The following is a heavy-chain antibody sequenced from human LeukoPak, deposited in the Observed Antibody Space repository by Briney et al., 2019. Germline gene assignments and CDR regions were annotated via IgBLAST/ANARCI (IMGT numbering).Heavy chain of an antibody. Sequence: SETLSFTCTVSGGSISSYYWSWIRQPPGKGLEWIGYIYYSGSTNYNPSLKSRVTISVDTSKNQFSLKLSSVTAADTAVYYCARDFDGPSYYYYYMDVWGKGTTVTVSS. CDR3: ARDFDGPSYYYYYMDV. V-gene: IGHV4-59*12. CDR2: IYYSGST. D-gene: IGHD3-9*01. J-gene: IGHJ6*03. CDR1: GGSISSYY.